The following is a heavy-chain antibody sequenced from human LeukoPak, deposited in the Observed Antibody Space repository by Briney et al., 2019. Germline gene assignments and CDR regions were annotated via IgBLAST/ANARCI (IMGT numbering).Heavy chain of an antibody. CDR3: AKANWGSGY. D-gene: IGHD7-27*01. J-gene: IGHJ4*02. V-gene: IGHV3-23*01. Sequence: GGSLGLSCAASGFTFSSYAMSWVRQAPGKGLEWVSTITVSGGSTYYADSVKGRFTISRDNSKNTLDLQMNSLRAEDTAVYYCAKANWGSGYWGQGTLVTVSS. CDR1: GFTFSSYA. CDR2: ITVSGGST.